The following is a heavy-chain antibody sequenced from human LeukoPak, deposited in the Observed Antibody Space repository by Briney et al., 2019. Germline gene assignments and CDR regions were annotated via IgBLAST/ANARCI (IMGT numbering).Heavy chain of an antibody. J-gene: IGHJ4*02. CDR3: ARYYDILPRIDY. V-gene: IGHV4-39*01. Sequence: SETLSLTCTVSGGSISSSSYYWGWIRQPPGKGLEWIGSIYYSGSTYYNPSLKSQVTISVDTSKNQFSLKLSCVTATDTVVYDGARYYDILPRIDYWGQGTLVTVSS. CDR2: IYYSGST. CDR1: GGSISSSSYY. D-gene: IGHD3-9*01.